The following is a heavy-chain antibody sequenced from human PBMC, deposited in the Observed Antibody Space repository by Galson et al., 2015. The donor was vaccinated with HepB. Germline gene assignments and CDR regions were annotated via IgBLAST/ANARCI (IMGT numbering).Heavy chain of an antibody. CDR2: ISRDGSNK. D-gene: IGHD3-3*02. Sequence: SLRLSCAASGFTFSTYSMHWVRQAPGTGLEWVSFISRDGSNKNYADSVRGRFTISRDNSKNTLYLQLNNLRVEDTAVYYCARGSSMGRSIIIRSSEYFHYWGQGTQVTVSS. CDR3: ARGSSMGRSIIIRSSEYFHY. V-gene: IGHV3-30*04. J-gene: IGHJ1*01. CDR1: GFTFSTYS.